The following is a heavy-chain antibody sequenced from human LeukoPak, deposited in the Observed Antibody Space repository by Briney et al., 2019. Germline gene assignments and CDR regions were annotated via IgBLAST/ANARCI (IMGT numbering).Heavy chain of an antibody. Sequence: ASVKVSCKASGYTFTSYDINWVRQATGQGLEWMGWMNPNSGNTGYAQKFQGRVTMTRNTSISTAYMELSSLRSEDTAVYYCARGEGSSGYYYVPYYYYYMDVWGKGTTVTISS. CDR1: GYTFTSYD. J-gene: IGHJ6*03. D-gene: IGHD3-22*01. CDR2: MNPNSGNT. V-gene: IGHV1-8*01. CDR3: ARGEGSSGYYYVPYYYYYMDV.